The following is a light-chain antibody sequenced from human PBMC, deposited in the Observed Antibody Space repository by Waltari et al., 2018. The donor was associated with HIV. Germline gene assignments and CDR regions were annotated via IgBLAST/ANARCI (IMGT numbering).Light chain of an antibody. J-gene: IGLJ3*02. Sequence: SYVLPPPPSVSVDPGETARSTCWGTNIGSTSVQWYQQTPGQAPVLVSYDDNDRPSGIPERFSGSSSGNTATLTISRVEAGDEADYYCQVWDTTTDQWVFGGGTELAVL. CDR2: DDN. CDR3: QVWDTTTDQWV. CDR1: NIGSTS. V-gene: IGLV3-21*04.